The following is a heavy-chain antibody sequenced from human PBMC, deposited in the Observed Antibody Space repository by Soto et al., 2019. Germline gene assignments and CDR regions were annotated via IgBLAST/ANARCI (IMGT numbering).Heavy chain of an antibody. Sequence: QVQLVQSGAEVKKPGSSVKVSCKASGGTFSSYAISWVRQAPGQGLEWMGGIIPIFGTANYAQKFQGRVTITADESTSTAYMELSSLRSEDTAVYYCARDPGSWMATIGSGDAFDIWGQGTMVTVSS. CDR2: IIPIFGTA. CDR1: GGTFSSYA. CDR3: ARDPGSWMATIGSGDAFDI. J-gene: IGHJ3*02. V-gene: IGHV1-69*12. D-gene: IGHD5-12*01.